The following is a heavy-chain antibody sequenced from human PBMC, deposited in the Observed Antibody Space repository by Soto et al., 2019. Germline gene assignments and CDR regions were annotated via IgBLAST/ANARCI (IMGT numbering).Heavy chain of an antibody. V-gene: IGHV3-53*01. Sequence: GGSLRLSCIPSGFIVSHNYMIWVRQAPGTGLEWVSVIYSSGATYYADSVKGRFTISRDDSKNTLYLQMNSLRAEDTAVYYCARGITGTTFDYWGQGTLVTVSS. CDR3: ARGITGTTFDY. J-gene: IGHJ4*02. CDR2: IYSSGAT. D-gene: IGHD1-20*01. CDR1: GFIVSHNY.